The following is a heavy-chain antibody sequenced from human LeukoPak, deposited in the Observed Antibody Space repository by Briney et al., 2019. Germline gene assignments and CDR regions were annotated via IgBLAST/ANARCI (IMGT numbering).Heavy chain of an antibody. Sequence: PSETLSLTCTVSGGSISSGGYYWSWIRQHPGKGLEWIGYIYYSGSTYYNPSLKSRVTISVDTSKNQFSLKLSSVTAADTAVYYCARESGSGYYGGDYWGQGTLATVSS. D-gene: IGHD3-22*01. J-gene: IGHJ4*02. CDR2: IYYSGST. CDR3: ARESGSGYYGGDY. V-gene: IGHV4-31*03. CDR1: GGSISSGGYY.